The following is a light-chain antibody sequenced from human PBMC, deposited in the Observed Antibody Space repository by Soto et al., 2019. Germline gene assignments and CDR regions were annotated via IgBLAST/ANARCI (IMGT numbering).Light chain of an antibody. J-gene: IGKJ2*01. CDR3: QQYDSYPYT. CDR1: QSISSW. Sequence: DIQMTQSPSTLSASVGDRVTITCRASQSISSWLAWYQQKPGKAPNLLIYDASSLKSGVPSRFSGSGSGTEFTLTISSLQPDDFATYYCQQYDSYPYTFGQGTKLEIK. CDR2: DAS. V-gene: IGKV1-5*01.